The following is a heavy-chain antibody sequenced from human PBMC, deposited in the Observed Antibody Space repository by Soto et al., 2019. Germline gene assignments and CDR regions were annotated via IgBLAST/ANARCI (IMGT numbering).Heavy chain of an antibody. D-gene: IGHD1-26*01. V-gene: IGHV1-46*01. CDR2: INPNGGST. CDR1: GYTFINYY. J-gene: IGHJ4*02. Sequence: ASVKVSCKASGYTFINYYMHWVRQAPGQGLEWMGIINPNGGSTTYAQKLQGRVTMTRDTSTNTANMELRSLRSDDTAAYYCARVPTRLGIAGDDYWSQGTLVTVSS. CDR3: ARVPTRLGIAGDDY.